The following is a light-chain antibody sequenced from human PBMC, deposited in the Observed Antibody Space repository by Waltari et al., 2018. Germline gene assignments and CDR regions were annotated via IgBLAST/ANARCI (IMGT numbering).Light chain of an antibody. Sequence: VLTQSPATLSLSPGETASLSCSASENFNDHLAWYQQKPGQPPRLVIFDASNRAPGVPARFRGSGSRTDFTLTITSLEPEDFAVYFCQQRSYWPPSFGPGTKIEIK. CDR1: ENFNDH. CDR2: DAS. J-gene: IGKJ1*01. CDR3: QQRSYWPPS. V-gene: IGKV3-11*01.